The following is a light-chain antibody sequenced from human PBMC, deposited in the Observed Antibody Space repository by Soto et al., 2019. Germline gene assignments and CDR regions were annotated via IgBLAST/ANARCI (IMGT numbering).Light chain of an antibody. CDR2: DAS. CDR3: QQYKSNPIT. Sequence: DIQMTQSPSTLSVSVGDRVIITCRASQSLTGWLAWYQQKPGKAPKVLIYDASSLESGVPSRFSGSGFGTEFTLTISSLQPDDFATYYCQQYKSNPITFGQGTRLDIK. CDR1: QSLTGW. J-gene: IGKJ5*01. V-gene: IGKV1-5*01.